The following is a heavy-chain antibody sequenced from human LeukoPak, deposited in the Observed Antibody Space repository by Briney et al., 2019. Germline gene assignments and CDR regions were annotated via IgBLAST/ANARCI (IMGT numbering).Heavy chain of an antibody. CDR2: ISGSGGST. Sequence: GGSLRLSCAASGFTFSSYAMSWVRQAPGKGLEWVSAISGSGGSTYYADSVKGRFTISRDNSKNTLYLHMNSLRAEDTAVYYCAKGSEEDYYYYGMDVWGKGTTVTVSS. CDR1: GFTFSSYA. V-gene: IGHV3-23*01. J-gene: IGHJ6*04. CDR3: AKGSEEDYYYYGMDV. D-gene: IGHD6-25*01.